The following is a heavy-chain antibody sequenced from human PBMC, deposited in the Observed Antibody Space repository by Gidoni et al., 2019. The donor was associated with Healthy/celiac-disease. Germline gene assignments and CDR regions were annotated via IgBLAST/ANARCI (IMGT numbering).Heavy chain of an antibody. V-gene: IGHV3-30*18. D-gene: IGHD3-3*01. CDR1: GFTFSSYG. CDR2: ISYDGSNK. J-gene: IGHJ4*02. Sequence: QVQLVESGGGVVQPGRSLRLSCAASGFTFSSYGMHWVRQAPGKGLEWVAVISYDGSNKYYADSVKGRFTISRDNSKNTLYLQMNSLRAEDTAVYYCAKPSGRFLEWLLPCDYWGQGTLVTVSS. CDR3: AKPSGRFLEWLLPCDY.